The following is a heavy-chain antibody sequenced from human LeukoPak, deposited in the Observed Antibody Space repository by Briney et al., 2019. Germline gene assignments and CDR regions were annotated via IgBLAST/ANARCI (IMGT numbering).Heavy chain of an antibody. CDR1: GFTLNNYG. V-gene: IGHV3-33*05. D-gene: IGHD5/OR15-5a*01. CDR2: ISYDGSDK. CDR3: ATGRPRDTVLVPVPTFDY. J-gene: IGHJ4*02. Sequence: GGSLRLSCAASGFTLNNYGMHWVRQAPGKGLEWVAVISYDGSDKYYADSVRGRFTISRGSSKNTLYLQMNSLRADDTAVYYCATGRPRDTVLVPVPTFDYWGQGTLVTVSS.